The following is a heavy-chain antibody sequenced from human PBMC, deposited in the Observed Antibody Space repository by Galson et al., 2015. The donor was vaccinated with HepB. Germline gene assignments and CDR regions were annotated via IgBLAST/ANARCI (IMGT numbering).Heavy chain of an antibody. D-gene: IGHD1-26*01. CDR2: ISWDGGST. Sequence: SLRLSCAASGFTFDDYTMHWVRQAPGKGLEWVSLISWDGGSTYYADSVKGRFTISRDNSKNSLYLQMNSLRTEDTALYYCAKEGSGSLDDGMDVWGQGTTVTVSS. CDR1: GFTFDDYT. J-gene: IGHJ6*02. CDR3: AKEGSGSLDDGMDV. V-gene: IGHV3-43*01.